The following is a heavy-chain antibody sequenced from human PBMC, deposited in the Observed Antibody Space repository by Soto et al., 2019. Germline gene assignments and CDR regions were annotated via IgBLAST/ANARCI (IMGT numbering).Heavy chain of an antibody. CDR2: IIPSSGTP. D-gene: IGHD6-13*01. Sequence: QVQLVQSGAEVKTPGSSVKVSCKASGGTFNNYAVTWVRQAPGQGLEWMGGIIPSSGTPNYAQRFQDRVTITADESTSTVYMELSSLLSEDTALYYWASSYGTSWYGDYWGQGTLVTVSS. CDR1: GGTFNNYA. V-gene: IGHV1-69*01. CDR3: ASSYGTSWYGDY. J-gene: IGHJ4*02.